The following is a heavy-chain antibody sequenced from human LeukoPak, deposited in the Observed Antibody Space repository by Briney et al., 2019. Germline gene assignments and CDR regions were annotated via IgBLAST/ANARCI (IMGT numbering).Heavy chain of an antibody. CDR3: ARGLVDTGRSRFDY. V-gene: IGHV4-4*02. CDR2: IHHSGNT. J-gene: IGHJ4*02. CDR1: GDSISSTTNW. D-gene: IGHD5-12*01. Sequence: PSGTLSLTCAVSGDSISSTTNWWGWVGQPPGKGLEWIVGIHHSGNTNYTPSLKSRVTISVDKPKTQFSLKMTTVTAADTAVYYCARGLVDTGRSRFDYWGQGTLVTVSS.